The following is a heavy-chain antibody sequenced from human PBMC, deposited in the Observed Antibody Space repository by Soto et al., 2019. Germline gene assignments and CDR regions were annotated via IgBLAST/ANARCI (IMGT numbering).Heavy chain of an antibody. V-gene: IGHV4-31*03. D-gene: IGHD2-15*01. J-gene: IGHJ4*02. CDR3: ARGGYCSGGSCYLGPVGY. Sequence: QVQLQESGPGLVKPSQTLSLTCTVSGGSISSGGYYWSWIRQHPGKGLEWIGYIYYSGSTYYNPSLKSRVTISVDTSKNQFSLKLSSVTAADTSVYYCARGGYCSGGSCYLGPVGYSGQGTLVTVSS. CDR1: GGSISSGGYY. CDR2: IYYSGST.